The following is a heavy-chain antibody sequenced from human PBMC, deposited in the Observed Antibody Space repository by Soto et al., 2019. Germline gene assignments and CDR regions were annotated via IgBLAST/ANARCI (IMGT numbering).Heavy chain of an antibody. CDR3: EKDRLSSKYEYYFDY. V-gene: IGHV3-9*01. D-gene: IGHD4-4*01. CDR1: GFTFGNYA. Sequence: PGGSLRLSCAASGFTFGNYAMHWVRQAPGKGLEWVSGISCNSGTICYADSVKGRFTISRDNAKNSLYLQMNSLRAEDTAVYYFEKDRLSSKYEYYFDYWGQGTMVTVSS. CDR2: ISCNSGTI. J-gene: IGHJ4*02.